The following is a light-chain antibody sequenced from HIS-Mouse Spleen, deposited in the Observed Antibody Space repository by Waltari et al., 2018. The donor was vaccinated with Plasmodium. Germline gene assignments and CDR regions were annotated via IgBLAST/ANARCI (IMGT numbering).Light chain of an antibody. V-gene: IGKV3-15*01. CDR2: GAS. J-gene: IGKJ5*01. CDR3: QQYNNWRT. Sequence: EIVMTQSPATLSVSPGESATLACRASQSVSSNLAWYQQKHGQAPRLLIYGASYRGTGIPGRFSGSWSGTEFTLTISSLQSEDFAVYYCQQYNNWRTFGQGTRLEIK. CDR1: QSVSSN.